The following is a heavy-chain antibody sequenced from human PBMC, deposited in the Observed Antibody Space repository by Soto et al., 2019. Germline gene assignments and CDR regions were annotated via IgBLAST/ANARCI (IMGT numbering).Heavy chain of an antibody. Sequence: VQLVQSGAEVKKPGASVKVSCKASGYTFTNYGISWVRQAPGQGLEWMCWISARRGETNYAQRFQGRVTLTTDTSTTTAYMALGSLRFDDTAVYYCARDEDYWGQGTLVTVSS. CDR1: GYTFTNYG. CDR3: ARDEDY. J-gene: IGHJ4*02. V-gene: IGHV1-18*01. CDR2: ISARRGET.